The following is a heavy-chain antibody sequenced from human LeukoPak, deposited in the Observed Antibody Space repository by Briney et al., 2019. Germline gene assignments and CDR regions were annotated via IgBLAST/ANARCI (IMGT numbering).Heavy chain of an antibody. CDR2: IYYSGST. Sequence: SETLSLTCTVSGGSISSYYWSWIRQPPGKGLEWIGYIYYSGSTNYNPSLKSRVTISVDTSKNQFSLKLSSVTAADTAVYYCARQIGQYYFDYWGQGTLVTVSS. D-gene: IGHD3/OR15-3a*01. CDR1: GGSISSYY. V-gene: IGHV4-59*01. J-gene: IGHJ4*02. CDR3: ARQIGQYYFDY.